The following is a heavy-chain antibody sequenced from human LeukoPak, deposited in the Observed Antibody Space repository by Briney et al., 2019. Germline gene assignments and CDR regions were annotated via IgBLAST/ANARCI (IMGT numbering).Heavy chain of an antibody. V-gene: IGHV3-48*04. Sequence: QPGRSLRLSCAASGFTFSSYGMHWVRQAPGKGLEWVSYISSSSSTIYYADSVKGRFTISRDNAKNSLYLQMNSLRAEDTAVYYCAGAGDYWGQGTLVTVSS. J-gene: IGHJ4*02. CDR2: ISSSSSTI. CDR1: GFTFSSYG. CDR3: AGAGDY.